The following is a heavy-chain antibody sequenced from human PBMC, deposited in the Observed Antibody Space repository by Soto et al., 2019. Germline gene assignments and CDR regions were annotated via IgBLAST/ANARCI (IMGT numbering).Heavy chain of an antibody. J-gene: IGHJ4*02. CDR3: ARVLVVVAATRYYFDY. V-gene: IGHV1-18*01. CDR1: CYTFTSYG. Sequence: GASVKVSCKSSCYTFTSYGISLFRQSPGQGLECMGWISAYNGNTNYAQKLQGRVTMTTDTSTSTAYMELRSLRSDDTAVYYCARVLVVVAATRYYFDYWGQGTLVTVSS. D-gene: IGHD2-15*01. CDR2: ISAYNGNT.